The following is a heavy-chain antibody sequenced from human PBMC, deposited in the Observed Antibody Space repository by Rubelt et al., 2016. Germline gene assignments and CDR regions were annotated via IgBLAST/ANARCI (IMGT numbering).Heavy chain of an antibody. Sequence: QVQLVQSGAEVKKPGASVKVSCKASGYTFTSYGISWVRQAPGQGLEWMGWISAYNGNTNYAQKLQGRVTMTTDTSTSTAYMEVRSLGSDDTAVYHCATTSSLDWNYYHAERDDAFDIWGQGTRVTVS. J-gene: IGHJ3*02. CDR3: ATTSSLDWNYYHAERDDAFDI. CDR2: ISAYNGNT. D-gene: IGHD1-7*01. CDR1: GYTFTSYG. V-gene: IGHV1-18*01.